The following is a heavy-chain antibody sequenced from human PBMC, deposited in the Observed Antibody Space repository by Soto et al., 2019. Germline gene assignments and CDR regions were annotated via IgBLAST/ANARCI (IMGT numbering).Heavy chain of an antibody. CDR1: GYTFTNNW. J-gene: IGHJ5*02. CDR2: IHPRDSDA. D-gene: IGHD3-22*01. V-gene: IGHV5-51*01. CDR3: VRQGVRSSGWFDL. Sequence: PGESLKISCKGSGYTFTNNWIGWVRQKPGEGLEWMGLIHPRDSDARYSPSFQGQVTLSADRSTSTAYLQWTSVQASDSAMYYCVRQGVRSSGWFDLWRQGTQVTVSS.